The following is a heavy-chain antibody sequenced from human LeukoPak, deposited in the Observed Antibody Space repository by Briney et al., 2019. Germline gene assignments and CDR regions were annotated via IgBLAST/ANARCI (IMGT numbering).Heavy chain of an antibody. D-gene: IGHD1-26*01. CDR3: SGSYLYYYYYYMHV. J-gene: IGHJ6*03. V-gene: IGHV4-39*07. CDR1: GGSISTSNYY. Sequence: SETLSLTCTVSGGSISTSNYYWGWIRQPPGKGLEWIGNIFYSGSTYYSPSLRSRVTISLDTSRNQFSLKLNSVTAADTAVYYCSGSYLYYYYYYMHVWGKGTTVTISS. CDR2: IFYSGST.